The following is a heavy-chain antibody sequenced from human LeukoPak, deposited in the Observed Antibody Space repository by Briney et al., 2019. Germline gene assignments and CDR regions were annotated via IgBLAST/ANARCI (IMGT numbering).Heavy chain of an antibody. D-gene: IGHD4-23*01. V-gene: IGHV7-4-1*02. CDR1: GYTFTSYA. Sequence: ASVKVSCKASGYTFTSYAMNWVRQAPGQGLEWMGWINTNTGNPTYAQGFTGRFAFSLDTPVSTAYLQISSLKAEDTAVYYCARTRNYGGNNNVFIYWGQGTLVTVSS. CDR2: INTNTGNP. CDR3: ARTRNYGGNNNVFIY. J-gene: IGHJ4*02.